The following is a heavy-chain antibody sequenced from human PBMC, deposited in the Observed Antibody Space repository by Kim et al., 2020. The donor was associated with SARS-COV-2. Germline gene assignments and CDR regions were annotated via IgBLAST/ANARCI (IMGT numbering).Heavy chain of an antibody. CDR2: IWYDGSNK. CDR1: GFTFSSYG. Sequence: GGSLRLSCAASGFTFSSYGMHWVRQAPGKGLEWVAVIWYDGSNKYYADSVKGRFTISRDNSKNTLYLQMNSLRAEDTAVYYCARGDWVDIVATMHYYGMDVWGQGTTVTVSS. J-gene: IGHJ6*02. D-gene: IGHD5-12*01. V-gene: IGHV3-33*01. CDR3: ARGDWVDIVATMHYYGMDV.